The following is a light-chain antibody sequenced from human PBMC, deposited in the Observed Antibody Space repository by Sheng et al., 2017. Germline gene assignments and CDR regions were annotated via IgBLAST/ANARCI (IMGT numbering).Light chain of an antibody. CDR3: QQYNNWPPALT. J-gene: IGKJ4*01. CDR1: QNVSNF. V-gene: IGKV1-39*01. CDR2: AAF. Sequence: DIQMTQSPSSLSAFVGDRVTITCRTSQNVSNFLNWYQQKPGKAPKLLIYAAFNLQSGTPSRFSGSGSGTDLTLTISSLQSEDFAVYYCQQYNNWPPALTFGGGTKVEIK.